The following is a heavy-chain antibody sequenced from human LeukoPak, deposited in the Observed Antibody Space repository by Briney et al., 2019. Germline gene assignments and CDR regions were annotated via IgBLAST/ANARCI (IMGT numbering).Heavy chain of an antibody. CDR2: IYHSGST. Sequence: SETLSLTCAVSGGSISSSNWWSWIRQPPGKGLEWIGEIYHSGSTYYNPSLKSRVTISVDTSKNQFSLKLSSVTAADTAVYYCARVNDFWSGYYYYFDYWGQGTLVTVSS. V-gene: IGHV4-4*02. CDR3: ARVNDFWSGYYYYFDY. J-gene: IGHJ4*02. D-gene: IGHD3-3*01. CDR1: GGSISSSNW.